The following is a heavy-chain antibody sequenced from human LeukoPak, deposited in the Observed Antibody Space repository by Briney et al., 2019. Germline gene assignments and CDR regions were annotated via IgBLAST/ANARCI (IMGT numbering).Heavy chain of an antibody. CDR3: ATLTYYYSYLAV. Sequence: PSETLSLTCTISGDPIGSSSYYWGWIRQAPGKGLEWIGSMYYSGSGSYSPSLKSRVTISLDTSNNRFSLKLNSVTAADTAVYYCATLTYYYSYLAVWGKGTTVTVSS. J-gene: IGHJ6*03. V-gene: IGHV4-39*01. CDR2: MYYSGSG. CDR1: GDPIGSSSYY.